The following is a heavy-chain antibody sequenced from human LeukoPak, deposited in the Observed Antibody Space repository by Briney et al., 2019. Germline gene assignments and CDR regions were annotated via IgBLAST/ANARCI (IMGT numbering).Heavy chain of an antibody. J-gene: IGHJ4*02. Sequence: PGGSLRLSCAASGFTFTKYALNWVRQAPGKGLEWVSTINVNGDTTYYADSVRGRFIVSRDNSKNTLYLEMNSLRVEDTAIYYCVASFDYWGQGTLVTVPS. V-gene: IGHV3-23*01. CDR1: GFTFTKYA. CDR3: VASFDY. CDR2: INVNGDTT.